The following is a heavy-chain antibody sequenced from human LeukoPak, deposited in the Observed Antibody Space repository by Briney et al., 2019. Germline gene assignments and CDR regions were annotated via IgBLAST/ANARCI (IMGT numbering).Heavy chain of an antibody. V-gene: IGHV3-21*01. CDR3: ARNPPGPIGYYYYMDV. CDR2: ISSSSSYI. Sequence: GGSLRLSCAASGFTFSSYSMNWVRQAPGKGLEWVSSISSSSSYIYYADSVKGRFTFSRDNAKNSLYLQMNSLRAEDTAVYYCARNPPGPIGYYYYMDVWGKGTTVTVSS. CDR1: GFTFSSYS. J-gene: IGHJ6*03.